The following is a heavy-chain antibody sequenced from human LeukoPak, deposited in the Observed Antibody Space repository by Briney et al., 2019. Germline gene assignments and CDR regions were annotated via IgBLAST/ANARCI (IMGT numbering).Heavy chain of an antibody. CDR2: MNPNSGNT. Sequence: ASVKVSCKASGYSFTSYDINWVRRASGQGLEWMGWMNPNSGNTGFAQKFQGRVTMTRNTSISTAYMELSSLTSEDTAMYYCARDPLRGGAGSYLLGYWGQGTLVTVSS. CDR1: GYSFTSYD. J-gene: IGHJ4*02. CDR3: ARDPLRGGAGSYLLGY. D-gene: IGHD3-10*01. V-gene: IGHV1-8*01.